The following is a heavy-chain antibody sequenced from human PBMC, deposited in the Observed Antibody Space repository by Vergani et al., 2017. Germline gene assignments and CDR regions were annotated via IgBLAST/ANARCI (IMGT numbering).Heavy chain of an antibody. D-gene: IGHD2-21*02. CDR1: GFTFSNFG. J-gene: IGHJ4*02. CDR3: AKYLRDATDGLPDS. Sequence: QVQLVESAGGVVQPGGSLRLSCAASGFTFSNFGMHWIRQAPGKGLEWLANIGKDGINTRYRDAVKGRFTVSRDNSKDILYLQMDSLRSDYTALYFCAKYLRDATDGLPDSWGPGTLVIVSS. CDR2: IGKDGINT. V-gene: IGHV3-30*02.